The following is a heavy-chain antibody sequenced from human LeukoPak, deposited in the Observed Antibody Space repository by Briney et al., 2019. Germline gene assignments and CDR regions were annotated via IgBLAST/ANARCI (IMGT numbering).Heavy chain of an antibody. CDR3: AREYSGIVVVQPARTRWDY. D-gene: IGHD2-2*01. CDR2: INHSGST. J-gene: IGHJ4*02. V-gene: IGHV4-34*01. Sequence: SETLSLTCAVYGGSFSGYYWSWIRQPPGKGLEWIGEINHSGSTNYNPSLKSRVTISVDTSKNQFSLKLSSVTAAEKAVYDCAREYSGIVVVQPARTRWDYWGQGTLVTVSS. CDR1: GGSFSGYY.